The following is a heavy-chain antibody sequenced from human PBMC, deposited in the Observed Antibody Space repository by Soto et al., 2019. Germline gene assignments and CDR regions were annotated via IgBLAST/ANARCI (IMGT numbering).Heavy chain of an antibody. Sequence: PSETLSLTCTVSSGSISSYYWSWIRQPPGKGLEWIGYIYYSGTTNYNPSLKSRVTISVDTSKKQFSLKLSSVTAADTAVYYCAGLPFRGYSSSPYYFDDWGQGTLVTSPQ. CDR3: AGLPFRGYSSSPYYFDD. V-gene: IGHV4-59*08. CDR2: IYYSGTT. J-gene: IGHJ4*02. D-gene: IGHD6-6*01. CDR1: SGSISSYY.